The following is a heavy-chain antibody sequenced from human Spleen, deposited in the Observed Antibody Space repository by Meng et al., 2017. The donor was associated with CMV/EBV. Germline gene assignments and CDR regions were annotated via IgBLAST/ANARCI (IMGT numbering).Heavy chain of an antibody. CDR2: INHSGST. CDR1: GGSFSGYY. J-gene: IGHJ6*02. CDR3: AREGDCSSWFFASDV. Sequence: SETLSLTCAVYGGSFSGYYWSWIRQPPGKGLEWIGEINHSGSTNYNPSLKSRVTISVDTSKKQFSLKLSSLTAADTAVYYCAREGDCSSWFFASDVWGQGTTVTVSS. D-gene: IGHD2-2*01. V-gene: IGHV4-34*01.